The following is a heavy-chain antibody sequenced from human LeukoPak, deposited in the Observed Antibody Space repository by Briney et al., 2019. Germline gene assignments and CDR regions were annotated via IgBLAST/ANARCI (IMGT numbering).Heavy chain of an antibody. CDR1: GFTFSSYA. D-gene: IGHD2-8*01. V-gene: IGHV3-23*01. CDR2: ISGSGGST. Sequence: GGSLRLSCAASGFTFSSYAMSWVRQAPGKGLEWVSAISGSGGSTYYADSVKGRFTISRDNSKNTLYLQMNSLRAEDTAVYYCAKRHIVLMVYAAAGTWDYWGQGTLVTVSS. J-gene: IGHJ4*02. CDR3: AKRHIVLMVYAAAGTWDY.